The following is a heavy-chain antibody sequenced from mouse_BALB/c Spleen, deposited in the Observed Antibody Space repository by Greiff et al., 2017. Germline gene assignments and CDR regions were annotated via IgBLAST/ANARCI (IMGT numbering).Heavy chain of an antibody. CDR2: INPYNDYT. CDR1: GYTFTNYH. CDR3: ARGNICYGSYDAMDY. V-gene: IGHV1S45*01. D-gene: IGHD2-1*01. J-gene: IGHJ4*01. Sequence: VQLKESGAELVRPGASVKISCKASGYTFTNYHINWVKQRPGQGLDWIGYINPYNDYTSYNQKFKGKATLTVDKSSSTAYMELSSLTSEDSAVYYGARGNICYGSYDAMDYWGQGTSVTVSS.